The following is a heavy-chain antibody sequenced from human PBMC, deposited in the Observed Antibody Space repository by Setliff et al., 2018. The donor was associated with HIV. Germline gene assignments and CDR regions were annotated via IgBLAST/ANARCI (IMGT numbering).Heavy chain of an antibody. Sequence: GSLRLSCAASGFTFSSYWMSWVRQAPGKGLEWVANIKQDGSEKYYADSVKGRFTISRDNSKNTLYLQINSLRDEDTAIYYCASKRSDFGGLSPFDWWGQGTLVTVSS. CDR1: GFTFSSYW. CDR2: IKQDGSEK. CDR3: ASKRSDFGGLSPFDW. D-gene: IGHD3-16*02. J-gene: IGHJ4*02. V-gene: IGHV3-7*03.